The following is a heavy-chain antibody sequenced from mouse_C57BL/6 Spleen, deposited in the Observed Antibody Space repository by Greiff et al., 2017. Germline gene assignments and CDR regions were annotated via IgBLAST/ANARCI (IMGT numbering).Heavy chain of an antibody. J-gene: IGHJ4*01. Sequence: QVQLQQSGAELVRPGTSVKVSCKASGYAFTNYLIEWVKQRPGQGLEWIGVINPGSGGTNYNEKFKGKATLTADKSSSTAYMQLSSLTSEDSAVDFCAREGYDYDPYYAMDYWGQGTSVTVSS. CDR3: AREGYDYDPYYAMDY. D-gene: IGHD2-4*01. V-gene: IGHV1-54*01. CDR2: INPGSGGT. CDR1: GYAFTNYL.